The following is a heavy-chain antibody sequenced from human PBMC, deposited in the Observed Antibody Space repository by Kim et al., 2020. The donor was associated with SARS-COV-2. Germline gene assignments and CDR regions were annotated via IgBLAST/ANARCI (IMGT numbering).Heavy chain of an antibody. Sequence: SETLSLTCTVSGGSISSSSYYWGWIRQPPGKGLEWIGSIYYSGSTYYNPSLKSRVTISVDTSKNQFSLKLSSVTAADTAVYYCARESSGWFYWVLVYWGQGTLVTVSS. J-gene: IGHJ4*02. V-gene: IGHV4-39*07. D-gene: IGHD6-19*01. CDR3: ARESSGWFYWVLVY. CDR1: GGSISSSSYY. CDR2: IYYSGST.